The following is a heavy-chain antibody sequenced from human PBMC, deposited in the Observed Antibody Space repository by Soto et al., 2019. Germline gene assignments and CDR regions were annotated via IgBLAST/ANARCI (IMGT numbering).Heavy chain of an antibody. J-gene: IGHJ3*02. V-gene: IGHV3-23*01. CDR2: ISGSGGST. D-gene: IGHD2-2*01. Sequence: PGGSLRLSCAASGFTFSSYAMSWVRQAPGKGLEWVSAISGSGGSTYYADSVKGRFTISRDNSKNTLYLQMNSLRAEDTAVYYCAKDPVVPAAITGQDAFDIWGQGTMVTVSS. CDR3: AKDPVVPAAITGQDAFDI. CDR1: GFTFSSYA.